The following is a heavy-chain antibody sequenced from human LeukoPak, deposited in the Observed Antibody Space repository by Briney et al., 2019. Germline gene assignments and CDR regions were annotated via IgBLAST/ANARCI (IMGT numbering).Heavy chain of an antibody. J-gene: IGHJ4*02. CDR3: VRNLDFWGDSEDY. V-gene: IGHV3-74*01. CDR2: INSDGSIT. CDR1: GFSFSSYW. D-gene: IGHD3-3*01. Sequence: QTGGSLRLSCAASGFSFSSYWMHWVRQAPGKGLVWVSRINSDGSITTYADSVKGRFTISRDNAKNTLYLQMNSLRAEDTAVYYCVRNLDFWGDSEDYWGQGTLVTVSS.